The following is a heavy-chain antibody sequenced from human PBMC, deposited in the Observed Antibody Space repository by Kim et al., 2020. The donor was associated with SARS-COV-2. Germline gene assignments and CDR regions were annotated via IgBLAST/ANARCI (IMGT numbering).Heavy chain of an antibody. V-gene: IGHV3-30-3*01. Sequence: GGSLRLSCAASGFTFSSYAMHWVRQAPGKGLEWVAVISYDGSNKYYADSVKGRFTISRDNSKNTLYLQMNSLRAEDTAVYYCARDSGSGSRGAEYFQHWG. D-gene: IGHD3-10*01. CDR3: ARDSGSGSRGAEYFQH. CDR1: GFTFSSYA. J-gene: IGHJ1*01. CDR2: ISYDGSNK.